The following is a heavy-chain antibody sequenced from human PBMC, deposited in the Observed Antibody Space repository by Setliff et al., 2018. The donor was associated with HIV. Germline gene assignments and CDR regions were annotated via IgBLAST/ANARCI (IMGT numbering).Heavy chain of an antibody. V-gene: IGHV4-39*07. Sequence: SETLSLTCAVSGLSMSTTSYYWGWIRQPPGKGLEWIGSIYYGGSTYYNPSLKSRVTISVDTSKNQFSLKVSSVTAADTAVYYCARERSLITNRRYFDSWGQGTLVTVSS. CDR1: GLSMSTTSYY. CDR2: IYYGGST. J-gene: IGHJ4*02. CDR3: ARERSLITNRRYFDS. D-gene: IGHD3-16*01.